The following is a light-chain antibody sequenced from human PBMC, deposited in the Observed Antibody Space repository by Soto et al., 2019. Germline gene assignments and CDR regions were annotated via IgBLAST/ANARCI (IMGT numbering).Light chain of an antibody. CDR1: SSDVWTYSL. CDR3: CSYAGSNTLMV. J-gene: IGLJ2*01. Sequence: QSALTQPASVSGSLGQSITISCTGTSSDVWTYSLVSWYQRHPDKAPKLIIFEGTKRPSGVSDRFFGSKSGDTASLTISGLQAEDEAEYYCCSYAGSNTLMVFGGGTKLTVL. CDR2: EGT. V-gene: IGLV2-23*01.